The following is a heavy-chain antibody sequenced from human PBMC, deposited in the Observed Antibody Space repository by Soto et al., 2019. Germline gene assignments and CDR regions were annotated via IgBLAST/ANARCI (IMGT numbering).Heavy chain of an antibody. J-gene: IGHJ4*02. D-gene: IGHD3-10*01. CDR2: TSDDGGDK. V-gene: IGHV3-30*18. Sequence: HVQLVESGGGVVQPGRSLRLSCGASGFTFNIYGMHWVRQAPGKGLEWVAVTSDDGGDKFYADSVKGRFTISRDNSKNTLYLEMNSLRTDDTAFYYCAKDLRTMVRGVGAYYFDNCGQGTLVTVSS. CDR1: GFTFNIYG. CDR3: AKDLRTMVRGVGAYYFDN.